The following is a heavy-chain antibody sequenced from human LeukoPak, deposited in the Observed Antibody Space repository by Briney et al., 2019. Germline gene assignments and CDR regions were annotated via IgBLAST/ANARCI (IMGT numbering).Heavy chain of an antibody. CDR1: GGSINSGSYY. D-gene: IGHD3-10*01. CDR3: ARGLLWFAELDAFDI. CDR2: IYYSGST. Sequence: SETLSLTCTVSGGSINSGSYYWSWIRQPPGKGLEWIGYIYYSGSTNYNPSLKSRVTISVDTSKNQFSLKLSSVTAADTAVYCCARGLLWFAELDAFDIWGQGTMVTVSS. V-gene: IGHV4-61*01. J-gene: IGHJ3*02.